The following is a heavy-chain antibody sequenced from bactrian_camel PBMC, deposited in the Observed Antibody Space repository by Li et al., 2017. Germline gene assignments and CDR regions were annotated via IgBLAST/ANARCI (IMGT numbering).Heavy chain of an antibody. D-gene: IGHD6*01. CDR1: GFTFSSYY. J-gene: IGHJ4*01. Sequence: VQLVESGGGLVQPGGSLRLSCAASGFTFSSYYMNWVRQAPGRGREGIAGIDSDGMTVYADSVEGRFTISKDNAAYIVYLEMNSLEPDDTAVYYCARDSVVAGSDNYWGQGTQVTVS. V-gene: IGHV3S10*01. CDR3: ARDSVVAGSDNY. CDR2: IDSDGMT.